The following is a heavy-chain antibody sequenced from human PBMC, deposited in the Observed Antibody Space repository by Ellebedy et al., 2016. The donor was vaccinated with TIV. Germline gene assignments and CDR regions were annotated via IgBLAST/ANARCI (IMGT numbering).Heavy chain of an antibody. CDR3: ARVQRRITMLRGVFYMDV. V-gene: IGHV3-74*01. CDR2: INGDGSNI. Sequence: PGGSLRLSCAASGFTFSSYAMHWVRQVPGKGLVWVARINGDGSNIGYADSVKGRFTISRDNAKSSVYLQMNSLRVEDTAVYYCARVQRRITMLRGVFYMDVWGRGTTVTVSS. D-gene: IGHD3-10*01. J-gene: IGHJ6*03. CDR1: GFTFSSYA.